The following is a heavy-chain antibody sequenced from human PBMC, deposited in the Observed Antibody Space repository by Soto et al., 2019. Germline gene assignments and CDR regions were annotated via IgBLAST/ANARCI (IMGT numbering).Heavy chain of an antibody. D-gene: IGHD2-2*01. CDR2: IVVGSGNT. CDR3: AAVGEYCSSTSCNPIDY. Sequence: SVKVSCKASGFTFTSSAIQWVRQARGQRLEWIGWIVVGSGNTNYAQKFQERVTITRDMSTSTAYMELSSLRSEDTAVYYCAAVGEYCSSTSCNPIDYWGQGTLVTSPQ. J-gene: IGHJ4*02. V-gene: IGHV1-58*02. CDR1: GFTFTSSA.